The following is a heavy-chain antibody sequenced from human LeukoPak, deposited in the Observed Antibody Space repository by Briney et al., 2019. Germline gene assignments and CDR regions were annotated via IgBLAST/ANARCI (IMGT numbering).Heavy chain of an antibody. D-gene: IGHD6-25*01. CDR3: AREAALLYYMDV. Sequence: PGRSLRLSCAASGFTFSNYAMHWVRQAPGKGLEWVAVISYAATDKYCADSVKGRITISRDNSKNTLSLQINSLRAEDTAVYYCAREAALLYYMDVWGKGTTVTVSS. J-gene: IGHJ6*03. CDR1: GFTFSNYA. V-gene: IGHV3-30*04. CDR2: ISYAATDK.